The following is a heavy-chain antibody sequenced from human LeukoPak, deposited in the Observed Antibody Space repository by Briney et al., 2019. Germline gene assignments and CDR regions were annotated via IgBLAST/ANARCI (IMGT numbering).Heavy chain of an antibody. CDR1: GFIFSTYS. D-gene: IGHD3-22*01. Sequence: GGSLRLSCAASGFIFSTYSMNWVRQAPGKGLEWVSSISSSSSYIYYADSVKGRFTISRDNAKNSLYLQMNSLRAEDTAVYYCARTYYYDSSGYYFGVLFDYWGQGTLVTVSS. CDR2: ISSSSSYI. CDR3: ARTYYYDSSGYYFGVLFDY. J-gene: IGHJ4*02. V-gene: IGHV3-21*01.